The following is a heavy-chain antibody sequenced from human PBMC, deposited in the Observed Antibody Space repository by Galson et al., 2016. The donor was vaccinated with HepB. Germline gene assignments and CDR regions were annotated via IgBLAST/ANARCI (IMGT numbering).Heavy chain of an antibody. D-gene: IGHD6-13*01. CDR2: ITWNGDRR. CDR3: AKDIAYGSSWYVFDY. Sequence: SLRLSCAASGFTFYDYTMHWVRQTPGKGLEWVSLITWNGDRRFYADSVKGRFTISRDNSKNSLYLQMNSLLTEDTAFYYCAKDIAYGSSWYVFDYWGQGTLVTVSS. CDR1: GFTFYDYT. V-gene: IGHV3-43*01. J-gene: IGHJ4*02.